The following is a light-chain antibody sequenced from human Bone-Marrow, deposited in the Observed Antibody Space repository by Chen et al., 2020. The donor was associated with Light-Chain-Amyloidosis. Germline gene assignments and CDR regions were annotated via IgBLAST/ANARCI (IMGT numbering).Light chain of an antibody. V-gene: IGLV3-25*03. CDR2: RDT. CDR1: DLPTKY. Sequence: SYELPQPPSASVSPGQTPRITSSGADLPTKYAYWYQQNPGQAPVLVIHRDTERPSGISERFSGSSSGTTATLTISGVQAEDEADYHCQSADSSGTYEVIFGGGTKLTVL. CDR3: QSADSSGTYEVI. J-gene: IGLJ2*01.